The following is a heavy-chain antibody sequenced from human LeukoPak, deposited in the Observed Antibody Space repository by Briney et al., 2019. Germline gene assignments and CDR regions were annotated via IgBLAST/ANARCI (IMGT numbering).Heavy chain of an antibody. J-gene: IGHJ4*02. V-gene: IGHV4-34*01. CDR3: ARADIVVVPAAIRYYFDY. CDR1: GGSFSGYY. Sequence: SETLSLTCAVYGGSFSGYYWSWIRQPPGKGLEWIGEINHSGSTNYNPSLKSRVTISVDTSKNQFSLKLSSVTAADTAVYYCARADIVVVPAAIRYYFDYWGQGTLVTVSP. D-gene: IGHD2-2*01. CDR2: INHSGST.